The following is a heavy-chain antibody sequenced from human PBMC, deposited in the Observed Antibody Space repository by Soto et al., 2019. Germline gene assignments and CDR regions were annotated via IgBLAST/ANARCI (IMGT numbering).Heavy chain of an antibody. Sequence: QVQLQESGPGLVKPSGTLSLTCAVSGGSISSRNWWSWVRQSPGKGLEWIGEIYHDGSTNYNPSLESRVTMSVDKSRNQFSLKLTSVTAADTAVYYCARNGLYTPTVHLAFDYWGQGSLVTVSS. V-gene: IGHV4-4*02. CDR2: IYHDGST. J-gene: IGHJ4*02. D-gene: IGHD4-4*01. CDR1: GGSISSRNW. CDR3: ARNGLYTPTVHLAFDY.